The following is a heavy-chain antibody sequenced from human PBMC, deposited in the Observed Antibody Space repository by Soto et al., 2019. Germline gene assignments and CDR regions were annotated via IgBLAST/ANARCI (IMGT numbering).Heavy chain of an antibody. CDR2: ISSSSSYI. Sequence: GSLRLSGAAAGLTFSSYSMNWVRQAPGKGLEWVSSISSSSSYIYYADSVKGRFTISRDNAKNSLYLQMNSLRAEDTAVYYCASFLYDFWSGYLGIYGMDVWGQGTTVTVSS. J-gene: IGHJ6*02. CDR1: GLTFSSYS. CDR3: ASFLYDFWSGYLGIYGMDV. V-gene: IGHV3-21*01. D-gene: IGHD3-3*01.